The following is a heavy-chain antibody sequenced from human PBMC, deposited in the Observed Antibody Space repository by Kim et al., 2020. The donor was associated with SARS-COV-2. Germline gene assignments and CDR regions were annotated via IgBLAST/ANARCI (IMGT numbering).Heavy chain of an antibody. CDR2: ISGSGGST. D-gene: IGHD3-22*01. V-gene: IGHV3-23*01. Sequence: GGSLRLSCAASGFTFSSYAMSWVRQAPGKGLEWVSAISGSGGSTYYADSVKGRFTISRDNSKNTLYLQMNSLSVEDTAVYYCAKVGFGYYDSSGYYGPFDYWGQGTLVTISS. CDR3: AKVGFGYYDSSGYYGPFDY. J-gene: IGHJ4*02. CDR1: GFTFSSYA.